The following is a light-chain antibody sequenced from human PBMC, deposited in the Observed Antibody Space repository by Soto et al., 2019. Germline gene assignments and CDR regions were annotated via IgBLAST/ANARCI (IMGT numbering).Light chain of an antibody. V-gene: IGKV1-39*01. CDR2: AAS. Sequence: DIQMTQSPSSLSASVGDRVTITCRASQSISSYLNWYQQKPGKAPKLLIYAASSLQSGVPSRFSGSGSGADFTLTISRLQPEDFATYYCQQSYITPWTFGQGTKVEIK. J-gene: IGKJ1*01. CDR1: QSISSY. CDR3: QQSYITPWT.